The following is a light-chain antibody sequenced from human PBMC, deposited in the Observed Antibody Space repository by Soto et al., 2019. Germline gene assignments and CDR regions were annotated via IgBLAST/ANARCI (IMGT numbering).Light chain of an antibody. J-gene: IGLJ1*01. V-gene: IGLV4-69*01. CDR2: LNSDGSH. CDR3: QTWVAGIYV. CDR1: SGHSSYA. Sequence: VLTQSPSASASLGASVKLTCTLSSGHSSYAIAWHQQQPEKGPRYLMNLNSDGSHSKGDGIPDRFSGSSSGAERYLTISSLQSEDEADYYCQTWVAGIYVFGTGTKLTVL.